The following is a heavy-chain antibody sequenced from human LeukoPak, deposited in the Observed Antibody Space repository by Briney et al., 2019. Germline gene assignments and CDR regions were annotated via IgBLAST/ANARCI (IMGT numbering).Heavy chain of an antibody. V-gene: IGHV3-7*01. CDR1: GFTFSSYW. CDR2: IKQDGSEK. J-gene: IGHJ6*02. Sequence: PGGSLRLSCAASGFTFSSYWMSWVRQAPGKGLEWVANIKQDGSEKYYVDSVKGRFTISRDNAKNSLYLQMNSLRAEDTAVYYCARDIAAAGTIYYYYYGMDVWGQRTTVTVSS. D-gene: IGHD6-13*01. CDR3: ARDIAAAGTIYYYYYGMDV.